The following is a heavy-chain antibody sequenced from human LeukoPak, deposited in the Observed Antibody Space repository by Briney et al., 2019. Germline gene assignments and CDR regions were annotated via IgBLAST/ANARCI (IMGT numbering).Heavy chain of an antibody. Sequence: SQTLSLTCTVSGGSINNGGYYWSWIRQHPGKGLEWIGYIYYSGSSYYNPSLKSRFTISVDRPKNQFFLNVTSLTAADTAVYYCARVGLLQTPDPWGQGTLVTVSS. V-gene: IGHV4-31*03. CDR1: GGSINNGGYY. D-gene: IGHD2-15*01. J-gene: IGHJ5*02. CDR3: ARVGLLQTPDP. CDR2: IYYSGSS.